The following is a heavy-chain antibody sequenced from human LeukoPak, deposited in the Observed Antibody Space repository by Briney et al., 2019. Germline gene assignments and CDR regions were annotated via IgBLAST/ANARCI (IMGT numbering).Heavy chain of an antibody. V-gene: IGHV4-38-2*02. CDR3: ARAVGTSRNFFDY. CDR2: IYHSGST. CDR1: GYSISSGFY. Sequence: SETLSLTCTVSGYSISSGFYWGWIRQPPGKGLECIGSIYHSGSTYYNPSLKIRVTISVDTSKNQFSLNLRSVTAADTAMYYCARAVGTSRNFFDYWGQGTLVTVSS. D-gene: IGHD4-23*01. J-gene: IGHJ4*02.